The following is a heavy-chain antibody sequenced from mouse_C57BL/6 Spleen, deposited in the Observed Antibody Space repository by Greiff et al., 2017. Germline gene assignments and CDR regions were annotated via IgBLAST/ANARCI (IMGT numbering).Heavy chain of an antibody. CDR2: IHPSDSDT. CDR3: AIEESYDYDGFAY. V-gene: IGHV1-74*01. J-gene: IGHJ3*01. CDR1: GYTFTSYW. D-gene: IGHD2-4*01. Sequence: QVQLKQPGAELVKPGASVKVSCKASGYTFTSYWMQWVKQRPGQGLEWIGRIHPSDSDTNYNEKFKGKATLTVDKSSSTAYMQLSSLTSEDSAVYYCAIEESYDYDGFAYWGQGTLVTVSA.